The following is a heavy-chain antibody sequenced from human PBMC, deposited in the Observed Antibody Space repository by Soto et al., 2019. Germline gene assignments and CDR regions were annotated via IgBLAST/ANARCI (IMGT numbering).Heavy chain of an antibody. J-gene: IGHJ3*02. Sequence: EVQVVESGGGSVQPGGSLRLSCTVSGFPFSGYLMDWVRQAPGKGLEWVANITHDGSEMYYGDSVKGRFTISRDTAKNSLYLQMNSLRVEDTAVYYCARGLVDMWGQGSMVTVSS. CDR3: ARGLVDM. D-gene: IGHD3-10*01. V-gene: IGHV3-7*05. CDR1: GFPFSGYL. CDR2: ITHDGSEM.